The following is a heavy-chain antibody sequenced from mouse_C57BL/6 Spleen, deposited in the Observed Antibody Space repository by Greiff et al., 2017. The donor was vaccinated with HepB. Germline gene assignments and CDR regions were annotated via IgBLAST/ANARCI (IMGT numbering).Heavy chain of an antibody. J-gene: IGHJ3*01. CDR1: GYTFTSYW. CDR2: IYPGSGST. D-gene: IGHD3-2*02. V-gene: IGHV1-55*01. Sequence: QVQLQQPGAELVKPGASVKMSCKASGYTFTSYWITWVKQRPGQGLEWIGDIYPGSGSTNYNEKFKSKATLTVDTSSSTAYMQLSSLTSEDSAVYYCATDSSGYVWFAYWGQGTLVTVSA. CDR3: ATDSSGYVWFAY.